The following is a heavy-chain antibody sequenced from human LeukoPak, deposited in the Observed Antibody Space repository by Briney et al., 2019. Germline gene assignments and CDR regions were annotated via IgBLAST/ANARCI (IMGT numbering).Heavy chain of an antibody. V-gene: IGHV6-1*01. Sequence: TLSXXCAISGDSFSSNSAAWDWVRQSPSRGLEWLGRTYYRSKLYNDYAVTVKSLITINQERSKNQFTMELRSVAPEETDVXXXXXXXXSSNPRVVLDYWGQGTLVTVSS. CDR3: XXXXXSSNPRVVLDY. CDR2: TYYRSKLYN. J-gene: IGHJ4*02. D-gene: IGHD6-13*01. CDR1: GDSFSSNSAA.